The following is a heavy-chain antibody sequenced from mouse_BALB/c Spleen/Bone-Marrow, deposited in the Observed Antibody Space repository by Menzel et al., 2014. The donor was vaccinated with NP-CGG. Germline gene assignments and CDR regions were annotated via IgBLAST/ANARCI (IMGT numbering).Heavy chain of an antibody. Sequence: QVQLKQSGPGLVAPSQSLSITCTVSGFSLTGYGVNWVRQPPGKGLEWLGMIXGDGSTDYNSVLKSRLSISKDDSKSQVFFKMNSLQTDDTARYYCARKGTYWYFDVWGAGTTVTVSS. J-gene: IGHJ1*01. D-gene: IGHD3-3*01. CDR1: GFSLTGYG. V-gene: IGHV2-6-7*01. CDR2: IXGDGST. CDR3: ARKGTYWYFDV.